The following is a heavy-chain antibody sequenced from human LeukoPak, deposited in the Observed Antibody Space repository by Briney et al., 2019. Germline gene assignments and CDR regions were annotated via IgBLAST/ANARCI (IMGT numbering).Heavy chain of an antibody. D-gene: IGHD3-22*01. CDR2: ISSSGSTI. CDR1: GFTLSDFY. CDR3: AREGDSSGYYDY. J-gene: IGHJ4*02. Sequence: KPGGSLRLSCAASGFTLSDFYMSWIRQAPGKGLEWVSYISSSGSTIYYADSVKGRFTISRDNAKNSLYLQMNSLRAEDTSVYYCAREGDSSGYYDYWGQGTLVTVSS. V-gene: IGHV3-11*01.